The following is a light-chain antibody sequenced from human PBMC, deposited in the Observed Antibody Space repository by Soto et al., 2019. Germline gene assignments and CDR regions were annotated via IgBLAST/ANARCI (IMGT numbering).Light chain of an antibody. CDR1: QSVNNH. CDR2: DVS. CDR3: QQYDNWPQVT. J-gene: IGKJ1*01. Sequence: EVVMAQSPATLSVSPGERTTLSCRASQSVNNHLAWYQQKPGQAPRLLIYDVSTRATGIPARFSGGGSGTEFTLTISSLQSEDSAVYYCQQYDNWPQVTFGQGTKVEIK. V-gene: IGKV3-15*01.